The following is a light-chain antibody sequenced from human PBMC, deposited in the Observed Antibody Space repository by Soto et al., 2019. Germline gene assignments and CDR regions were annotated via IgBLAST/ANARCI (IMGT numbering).Light chain of an antibody. Sequence: QSALTQPASVSGSPGQSITISCTGTNSDVGSYNLVSWYQQHPGKAPKLMIYEGSKRPSGVSNRFSGSKSGNTASLTISGLQAADEADYYCCSYAGSSTWVFGGGTKLTVL. CDR3: CSYAGSSTWV. J-gene: IGLJ3*02. V-gene: IGLV2-23*01. CDR2: EGS. CDR1: NSDVGSYNL.